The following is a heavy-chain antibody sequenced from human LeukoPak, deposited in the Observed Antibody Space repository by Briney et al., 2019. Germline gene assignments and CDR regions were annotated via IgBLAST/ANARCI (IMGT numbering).Heavy chain of an antibody. J-gene: IGHJ6*04. D-gene: IGHD3-9*01. CDR1: GGSISSYY. CDR3: ARDDPYYDILTGHYGMDV. CDR2: IYYSGST. V-gene: IGHV4-59*01. Sequence: PSETLSLTCTVSGGSISSYYWSWIRQPPGKGLEWIGYIYYSGSTNYNPSLKSRVTISVDTSKNQFSLKLSSVTAADTAVYYCARDDPYYDILTGHYGMDVWGKGTTVTVSS.